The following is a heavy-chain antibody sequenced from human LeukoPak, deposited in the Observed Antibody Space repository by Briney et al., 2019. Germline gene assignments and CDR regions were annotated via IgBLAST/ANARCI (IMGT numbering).Heavy chain of an antibody. CDR3: ARGPDYGDYARPDYYYYGMDV. CDR2: IYYSGST. Sequence: PSETLSLTCTVSGGSLSGYYWSWMRQPPGKGLEWIGYIYYSGSTNYNPSLKSRVTISVDTSKNQFSLKLSSVTAADTAVYYCARGPDYGDYARPDYYYYGMDVWGQGTTVTVSS. D-gene: IGHD4-17*01. V-gene: IGHV4-59*01. CDR1: GGSLSGYY. J-gene: IGHJ6*02.